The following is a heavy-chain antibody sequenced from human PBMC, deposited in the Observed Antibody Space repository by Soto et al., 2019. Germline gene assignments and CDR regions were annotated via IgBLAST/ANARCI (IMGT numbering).Heavy chain of an antibody. CDR1: GGSFSGYY. CDR2: INHSGST. J-gene: IGHJ4*02. Sequence: TLSLTCAVYGGSFSGYYWSWIRQPPGKGLEWIGEINHSGSTNYNPSLKSRVTISVDTSKNQFSLKLSSVTAADAAVYYCAIRTYYYDSSGLRWGQGTLVTVSS. V-gene: IGHV4-34*01. CDR3: AIRTYYYDSSGLR. D-gene: IGHD3-22*01.